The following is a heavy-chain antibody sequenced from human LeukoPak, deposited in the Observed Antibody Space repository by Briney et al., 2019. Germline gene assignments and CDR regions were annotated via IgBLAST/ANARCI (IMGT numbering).Heavy chain of an antibody. D-gene: IGHD6-19*01. V-gene: IGHV4-34*01. Sequence: SETLSLTCAVHGGSLSGYYWSWIRQPPGKGLEWIGQINHSGSTNYNPPPTSRATISVDTSKIQFSLKLSSVTAAGTAVYYCARAPYPGIAVAGTGGFDYWGQGTLVTVSS. CDR1: GGSLSGYY. CDR3: ARAPYPGIAVAGTGGFDY. CDR2: INHSGST. J-gene: IGHJ4*02.